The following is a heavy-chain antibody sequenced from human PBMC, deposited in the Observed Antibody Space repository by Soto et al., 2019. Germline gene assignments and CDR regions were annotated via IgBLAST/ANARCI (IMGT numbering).Heavy chain of an antibody. J-gene: IGHJ6*02. Sequence: EVQLVESGGGLVQPGGSLRLSCAASGFTFSSYSMNWVRQAPGKGLEWVSYISSSSSTIYYADSVKGRFTISRDNAKNSLYLQMNSLRDEDTAVYYCARDRVVGLRNYYGMDVWGQGTTVTVSS. CDR2: ISSSSSTI. CDR1: GFTFSSYS. D-gene: IGHD2-15*01. CDR3: ARDRVVGLRNYYGMDV. V-gene: IGHV3-48*02.